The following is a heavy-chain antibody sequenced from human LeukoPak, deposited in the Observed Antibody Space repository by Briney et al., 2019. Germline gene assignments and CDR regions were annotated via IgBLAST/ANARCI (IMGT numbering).Heavy chain of an antibody. D-gene: IGHD1-26*01. CDR3: ARHGPSGSYYYFDY. CDR1: GITISSNH. J-gene: IGHJ4*02. V-gene: IGHV4-39*01. CDR2: IYYSGST. Sequence: PGGSLRLSCAASGITISSNHMTWVRQPPGKGLEWLGSIYYSGSTYYNVSLKGRVTISVDTSKKQFSLKLRSVTAADTAVYYCARHGPSGSYYYFDYWGQGALVTVSS.